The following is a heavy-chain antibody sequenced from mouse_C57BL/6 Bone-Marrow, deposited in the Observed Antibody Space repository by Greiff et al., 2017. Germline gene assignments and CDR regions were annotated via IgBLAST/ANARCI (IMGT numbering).Heavy chain of an antibody. CDR2: IDPSDSYT. V-gene: IGHV1-50*01. J-gene: IGHJ4*01. D-gene: IGHD2-1*01. CDR3: AVLLSY. Sequence: QWVKQRPGQGLEWIGEIDPSDSYTNYNQKFKGKATLTVDTSSSTAYMQLSSLTSEDSAVYYCAVLLSYWCQGTSVTVSS.